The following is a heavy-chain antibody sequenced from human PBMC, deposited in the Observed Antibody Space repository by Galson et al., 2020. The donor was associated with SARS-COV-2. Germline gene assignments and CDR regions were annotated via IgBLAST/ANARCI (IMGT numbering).Heavy chain of an antibody. CDR2: FDPEDGET. D-gene: IGHD2-2*01. V-gene: IGHV1-24*01. J-gene: IGHJ4*02. CDR1: GYTLTELS. Sequence: ASVKVSCKVSGYTLTELSMHWVRQAPGKGLEWMGGFDPEDGETIYAQKFQGRVTMTEDTSTDTAYMELSSLRSEDTAVYYCATEPTYCSSTSCYRGWYWGQGTLVTVSS. CDR3: ATEPTYCSSTSCYRGWY.